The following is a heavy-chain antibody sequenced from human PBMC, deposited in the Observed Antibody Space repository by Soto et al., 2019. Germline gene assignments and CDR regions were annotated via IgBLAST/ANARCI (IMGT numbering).Heavy chain of an antibody. D-gene: IGHD6-19*01. CDR3: AKTIAVSGLHYFDY. J-gene: IGHJ4*02. V-gene: IGHV3-30*18. CDR2: ISYDGSNR. Sequence: QVQLVESGGGVVQPGRSLTLSCAVSGFTLSGYGMHWVRQAPGKGLEWVAVISYDGSNRYYADSVKGRFTISRDNSRNTLYLQMNSLRAEDTAVYYCAKTIAVSGLHYFDYWGKGTLVTISS. CDR1: GFTLSGYG.